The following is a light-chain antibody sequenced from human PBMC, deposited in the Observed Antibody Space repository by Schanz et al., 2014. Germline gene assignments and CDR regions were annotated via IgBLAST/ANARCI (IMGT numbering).Light chain of an antibody. Sequence: SYELTQPPSVSVAPGQTARITCGGTNIGSKSVHWYQQKPGQAPVLVVYDDSDRPSGIPERFSGSKSGNTASLTISGLQAEDEADYYCCSYAGSYTGVFGGGTKLTVL. CDR2: DDS. J-gene: IGLJ3*02. CDR3: CSYAGSYTGV. CDR1: NIGSKS. V-gene: IGLV3-21*02.